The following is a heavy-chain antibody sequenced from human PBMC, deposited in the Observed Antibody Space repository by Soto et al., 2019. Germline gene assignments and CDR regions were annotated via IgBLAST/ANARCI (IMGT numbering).Heavy chain of an antibody. Sequence: GGSLRLSCAASGFTFSSYTMSWVRQAPGKGLEWVSAISGSGGSTYYADSVKGRFTISRDNSKNTLYLQMNSLRAEDTAVYYCAKASIAARYYHYGMDVWGQGTTVTVSS. D-gene: IGHD6-6*01. CDR3: AKASIAARYYHYGMDV. CDR2: ISGSGGST. CDR1: GFTFSSYT. V-gene: IGHV3-23*01. J-gene: IGHJ6*02.